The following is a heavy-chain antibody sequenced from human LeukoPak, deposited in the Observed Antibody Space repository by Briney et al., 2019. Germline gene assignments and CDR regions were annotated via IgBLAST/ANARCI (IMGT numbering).Heavy chain of an antibody. CDR3: ARALGSIFGVVIGFDY. CDR1: GFTFSSYA. Sequence: GGSLRLSCAASGFTFSSYAMHWVRQAPGKGLEWVSAISGSGGSTYYADSVKGRFTISRDNAKNSLYLQMNSLRAEDTAVYYCARALGSIFGVVIGFDYWGQGTLVTVSS. D-gene: IGHD3-3*01. J-gene: IGHJ4*02. CDR2: ISGSGGST. V-gene: IGHV3-23*01.